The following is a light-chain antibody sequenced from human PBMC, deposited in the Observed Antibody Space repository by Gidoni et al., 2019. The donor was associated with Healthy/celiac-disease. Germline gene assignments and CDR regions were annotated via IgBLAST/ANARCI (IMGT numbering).Light chain of an antibody. CDR3: QQRSNWPVT. Sequence: EIVLTQSPATLSLSPGERATPSCRARQSVSSYLAWYQQQPGQAPRLLIYDASNRATGIPARFSGSCSGTVFTPTISILEPEYFAFYYCQQRSNWPVTFGQGTKLEIK. CDR1: QSVSSY. CDR2: DAS. V-gene: IGKV3-11*01. J-gene: IGKJ2*01.